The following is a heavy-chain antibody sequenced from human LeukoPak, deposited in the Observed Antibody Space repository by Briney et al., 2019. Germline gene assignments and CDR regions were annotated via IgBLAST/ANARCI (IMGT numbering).Heavy chain of an antibody. CDR3: ARGRPHGNDY. CDR1: GFTFSSYW. J-gene: IGHJ4*02. V-gene: IGHV3-74*01. CDR2: IASDGSST. Sequence: GGSLRLSCAASGFTFSSYWMNWVRQAPGKGPVWVSRIASDGSSTTYADSVKGRFSISRDNAKNTLYLQMNSLRVEDTAVYYCARGRPHGNDYWGQGPLVTVSS. D-gene: IGHD4-23*01.